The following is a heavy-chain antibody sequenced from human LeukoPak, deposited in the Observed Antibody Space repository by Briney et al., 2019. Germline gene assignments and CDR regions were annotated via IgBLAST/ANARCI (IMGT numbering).Heavy chain of an antibody. J-gene: IGHJ4*02. CDR2: IKHDGSEK. CDR3: ATDRGWRTSGYYLYYFEY. V-gene: IGHV3-7*01. D-gene: IGHD3-3*01. Sequence: GGSLRLSCAASGFIFTGYFMSWVRQAPGKGLEWVASIKHDGSEKYYMDSVRGRFTISRDNTKNLLCLQMSSLRAEDTAVYYCATDRGWRTSGYYLYYFEYWGQGTLVTFSS. CDR1: GFIFTGYF.